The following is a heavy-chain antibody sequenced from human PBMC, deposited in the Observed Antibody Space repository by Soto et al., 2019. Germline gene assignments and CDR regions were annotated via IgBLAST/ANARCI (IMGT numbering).Heavy chain of an antibody. V-gene: IGHV1-18*01. CDR3: ARGRYGDY. Sequence: QAHLVQSGPEVKKPGASVKVSCKGSGYIVTSYGIAWVRQAPGQGLEWMGWISAHNGKTEYAQKFQGRVTVTTDTSTSTAYLELRSLRSDDTALYYWARGRYGDYWGQGALVTVSS. D-gene: IGHD4-17*01. J-gene: IGHJ4*02. CDR2: ISAHNGKT. CDR1: GYIVTSYG.